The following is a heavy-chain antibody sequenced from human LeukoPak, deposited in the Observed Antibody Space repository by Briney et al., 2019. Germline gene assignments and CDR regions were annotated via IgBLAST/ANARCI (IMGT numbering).Heavy chain of an antibody. J-gene: IGHJ5*02. CDR2: IYTSWIT. Sequence: SETLSLPCTVSGGAISSYYWRWIRQPAGKGVEWIGRIYTSWITNYNPFLKSRVTLSVDTSKDQFSLKLSCVTVACLAVYYCARDRLITSFGVVIRSLFDPWRQGKLVTVSS. D-gene: IGHD3-3*01. V-gene: IGHV4-4*07. CDR3: ARDRLITSFGVVIRSLFDP. CDR1: GGAISSYY.